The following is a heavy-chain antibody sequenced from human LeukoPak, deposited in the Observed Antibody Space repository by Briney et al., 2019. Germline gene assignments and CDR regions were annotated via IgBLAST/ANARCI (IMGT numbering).Heavy chain of an antibody. Sequence: GGSLRLSCAASGFTFSSYAMHWVRQAPGKGLEWVAVISYDGNIKYYTDSVKGRFTISRDNSKNTLYLQMNSLRAEDTAVYYCARGGGAVAGTGVDYWGQGTLVTVSS. V-gene: IGHV3-30*04. CDR1: GFTFSSYA. D-gene: IGHD6-19*01. CDR3: ARGGGAVAGTGVDY. CDR2: ISYDGNIK. J-gene: IGHJ4*02.